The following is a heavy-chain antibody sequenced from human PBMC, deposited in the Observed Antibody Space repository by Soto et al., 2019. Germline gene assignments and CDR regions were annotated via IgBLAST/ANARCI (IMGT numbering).Heavy chain of an antibody. CDR1: GGTFSSYA. Sequence: EASVKVSCKASGGTFSSYAISWVRQAPGQGLEWMGGTIPIFGTANYAQKFQGRVTITADESTSTAYMELSSLRSEDTAVYYCARKSGAAELDYYYYYYGMDVWGQGTTVTVSS. V-gene: IGHV1-69*13. D-gene: IGHD1-26*01. J-gene: IGHJ6*02. CDR2: TIPIFGTA. CDR3: ARKSGAAELDYYYYYYGMDV.